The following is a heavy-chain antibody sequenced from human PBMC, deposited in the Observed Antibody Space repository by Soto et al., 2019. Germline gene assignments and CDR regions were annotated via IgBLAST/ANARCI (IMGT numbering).Heavy chain of an antibody. V-gene: IGHV3-23*01. CDR1: GFTFSNYA. CDR3: AKLLVTQMPYYYYGLDV. D-gene: IGHD2-21*02. CDR2: INIGGDTT. Sequence: EVQLLESGGGLVQPGGSLRLSCGVSGFTFSNYAMSWVRQAPGKGLEWVSAINIGGDTTYYADSVKGRFTMSRDNSKNTLYLQMNILRAEDTAVYYCAKLLVTQMPYYYYGLDVLGQGTTVTVSS. J-gene: IGHJ6*02.